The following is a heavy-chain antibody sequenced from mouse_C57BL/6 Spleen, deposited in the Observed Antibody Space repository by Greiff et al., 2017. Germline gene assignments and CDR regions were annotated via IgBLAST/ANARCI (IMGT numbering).Heavy chain of an antibody. CDR1: GYTFTSYW. J-gene: IGHJ3*01. CDR2: IHPSDSDT. V-gene: IGHV1-74*01. D-gene: IGHD2-3*01. CDR3: AISSDGYSRFAY. Sequence: QVQLKQPGAELVKPGASVKVSCKASGYTFTSYWMHWVKQRPGQGLEWIGRIHPSDSDTNYNQKFKGKATLTVDKSSSTAYMQLSSLTSEDSAVYYCAISSDGYSRFAYWGQGTLVTVSA.